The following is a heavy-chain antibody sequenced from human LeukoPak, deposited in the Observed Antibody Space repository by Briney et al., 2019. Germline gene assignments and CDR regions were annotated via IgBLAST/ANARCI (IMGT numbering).Heavy chain of an antibody. J-gene: IGHJ4*02. D-gene: IGHD5-24*01. CDR1: GFTFSSYW. V-gene: IGHV3-74*01. Sequence: GGSLRLSCAASGFTFSSYWMHWVRQAPGKGLVWVSRIKSDGSSTSYADSVKGRFTISRDNAKNTLYLQMNSLRAEDMAVYYCARGDGYGMDYWGQGTRVAVSS. CDR3: ARGDGYGMDY. CDR2: IKSDGSST.